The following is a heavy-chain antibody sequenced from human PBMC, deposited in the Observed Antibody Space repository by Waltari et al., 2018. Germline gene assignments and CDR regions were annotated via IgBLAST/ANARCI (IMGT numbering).Heavy chain of an antibody. Sequence: EVQLVESGGGLIQPGASLRLSCAASGFSLKNNYMSWVRQAPGKGQEWVSVIYAGSGGTFYAESVKGRFTISRDNSENTLYLDLDRLTPEDTAVYYCARAGLGSPSQWLQLLDSWGRGTLVTVSS. J-gene: IGHJ4*02. D-gene: IGHD5-12*01. CDR3: ARAGLGSPSQWLQLLDS. CDR1: GFSLKNNY. V-gene: IGHV3-53*01. CDR2: IYAGSGGT.